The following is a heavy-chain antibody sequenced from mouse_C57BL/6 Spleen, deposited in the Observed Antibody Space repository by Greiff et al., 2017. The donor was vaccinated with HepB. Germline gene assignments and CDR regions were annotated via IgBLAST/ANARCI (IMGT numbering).Heavy chain of an antibody. CDR3: EPRGDDADGMDY. V-gene: IGHV1-26*01. CDR1: GYTFTDYY. J-gene: IGHJ4*01. Sequence: EVQLQHSGPELVKPVASVKISCKASGYTFTDYYMNWVKQSHGKSLEWIGYITPNTGGTSYNQKFKGKATLTGDKASSTAYMELRSLTSEDSAVDYCEPRGDDADGMDYWGQGTSVTVSS. CDR2: ITPNTGGT.